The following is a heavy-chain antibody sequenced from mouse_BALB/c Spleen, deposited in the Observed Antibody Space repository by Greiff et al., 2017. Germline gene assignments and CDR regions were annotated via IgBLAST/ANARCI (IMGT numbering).Heavy chain of an antibody. D-gene: IGHD2-1*01. CDR1: GFTFSSYT. V-gene: IGHV5-6-4*01. CDR2: ISSGGSYT. Sequence: EVMLVESGGGLVKPGGSLKLSCAASGFTFSSYTMSWVRQTPEKRLEWVATISSGGSYTYYPDSVKGRFTISRDNAKNTLYLQMSSLKSEDTAMYYCTRDGNLDYWGQGTTLTVSS. J-gene: IGHJ2*01. CDR3: TRDGNLDY.